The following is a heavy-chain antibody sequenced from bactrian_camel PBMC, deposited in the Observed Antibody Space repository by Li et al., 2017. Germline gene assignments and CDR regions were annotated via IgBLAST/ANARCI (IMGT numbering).Heavy chain of an antibody. CDR3: AIYAGRRRKGFRIG. J-gene: IGHJ4*01. D-gene: IGHD1*01. Sequence: DVQLVESGGGSVQAGGSLRLSCAASGYTYSSNVMGWFRQAPGKEREGVAFIYTGDDADDVTYYTDSVKGRFTVSKDNAKATLYLQVNSLKPEDTAMYNCAIYAGRRRKGFRIGWDQGTQVTVS. CDR2: IYTGDDADDVT. CDR1: GYTYSSNV. V-gene: IGHV3S31*01.